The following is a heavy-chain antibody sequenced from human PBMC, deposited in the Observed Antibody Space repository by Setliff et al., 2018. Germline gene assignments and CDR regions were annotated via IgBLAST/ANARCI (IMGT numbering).Heavy chain of an antibody. CDR2: ISTTGGAT. V-gene: IGHV3-23*01. D-gene: IGHD1-26*01. CDR1: GFGFSTNA. Sequence: GGSLRLSCAASGFGFSTNAMNWVRQTPGLGLEWVSAISTTGGATYYRESVKGRFTISRDNSNNALYLQMNSLRAEDTAIYYCAKGGYSGSHYFDYWGQGTLVTVSS. CDR3: AKGGYSGSHYFDY. J-gene: IGHJ4*02.